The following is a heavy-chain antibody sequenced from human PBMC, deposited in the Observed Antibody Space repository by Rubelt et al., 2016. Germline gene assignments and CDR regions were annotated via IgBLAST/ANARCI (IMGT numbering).Heavy chain of an antibody. V-gene: IGHV1-2*02. J-gene: IGHJ3*02. D-gene: IGHD3-22*01. CDR2: INPNSGGT. CDR3: ARDLVGVVITTHDAFDI. Sequence: QVQLVQSGAEVKKPGASVKVSCKASGYTFTGYYMHWVRQAPGQGLEWMGWINPNSGGTNYAQKFQGRVTKTRDTTISTAYMGLSMLSSDDTAVYYCARDLVGVVITTHDAFDIWGQGTMVTVSS. CDR1: GYTFTGYY.